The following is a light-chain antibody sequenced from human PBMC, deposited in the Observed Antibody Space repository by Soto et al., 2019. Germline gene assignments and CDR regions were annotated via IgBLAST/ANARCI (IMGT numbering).Light chain of an antibody. CDR3: QHYNSYSEA. CDR1: EDISTW. CDR2: KAS. J-gene: IGKJ1*01. Sequence: DIQMTQSPSSVSASVGDRVTITCRSSEDISTWLAWYQQKPGKAPKLLIYKASTLKSGVPSRFSGSGSGTEFTLTISSLQPDDFATYYCQHYNSYSEAFGQGTTGDIK. V-gene: IGKV1-5*03.